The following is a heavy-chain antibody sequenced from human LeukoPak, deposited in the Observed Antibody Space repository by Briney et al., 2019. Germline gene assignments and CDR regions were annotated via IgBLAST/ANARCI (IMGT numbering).Heavy chain of an antibody. J-gene: IGHJ5*02. CDR3: ATLSGGGIAVAGPQPNTFDP. Sequence: GGSLRLSRAASGFTFSSYGMHWVRQAPGKGLEWVAVISYDGSNKYYADSVKGRFTISRDNSKNTLYLQMNSLRAEDTAVYYCATLSGGGIAVAGPQPNTFDPWGQGTLVTVSS. D-gene: IGHD6-19*01. CDR2: ISYDGSNK. V-gene: IGHV3-30*03. CDR1: GFTFSSYG.